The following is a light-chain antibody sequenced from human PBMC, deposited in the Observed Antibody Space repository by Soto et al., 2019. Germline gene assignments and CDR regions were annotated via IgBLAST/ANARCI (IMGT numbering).Light chain of an antibody. CDR3: QQYNNWPYT. J-gene: IGKJ2*01. CDR1: QSVSSN. CDR2: GAS. Sequence: EIVMTQSPATLAVSPGERAALSCRASQSVSSNFAWYQQKPGQAPRLLIYGASSRATGTPARFSGSGSGTEFTLTISSLQSEDFADYYCQQYNNWPYTFGLGTKLEMK. V-gene: IGKV3-15*01.